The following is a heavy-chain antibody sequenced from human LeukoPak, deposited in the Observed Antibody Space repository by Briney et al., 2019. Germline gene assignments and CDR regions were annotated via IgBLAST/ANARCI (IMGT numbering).Heavy chain of an antibody. D-gene: IGHD3-10*01. V-gene: IGHV1-2*02. CDR1: GYTFTGYY. J-gene: IGHJ6*03. CDR3: ARNYGSGPLHYYYCYYMDV. CDR2: INPNSGGT. Sequence: GASVKVSCKASGYTFTGYYMHWVRQAPGQGLEWMGWINPNSGGTNYAQKFQGRVTMTRDTSISTAYMELSRLRSDDTAVYYCARNYGSGPLHYYYCYYMDVWGKGTTVTVSS.